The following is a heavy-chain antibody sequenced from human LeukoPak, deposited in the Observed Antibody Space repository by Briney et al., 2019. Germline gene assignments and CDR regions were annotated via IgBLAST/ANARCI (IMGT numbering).Heavy chain of an antibody. CDR2: ISGSGGST. D-gene: IGHD2-2*01. V-gene: IGHV3-23*01. J-gene: IGHJ4*02. CDR3: AKDPIIVVVPAANFSDY. CDR1: GFIFSSYA. Sequence: PGGSLRLSCEGSGFIFSSYAMTWVRQAPGKGLEWVSAISGSGGSTYYADSVKGRFTISRDNSKNTLYLQMNSLRAEDTAVYYCAKDPIIVVVPAANFSDYWGQGTLVTVSS.